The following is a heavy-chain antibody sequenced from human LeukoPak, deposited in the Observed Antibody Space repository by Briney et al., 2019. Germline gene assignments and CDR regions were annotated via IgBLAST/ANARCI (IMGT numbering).Heavy chain of an antibody. D-gene: IGHD3-10*01. CDR3: ARGGVAPSGGPFFDY. CDR2: MYHDRDT. J-gene: IGHJ4*02. CDR1: RGSISSGGYS. Sequence: PSETLSLTCVVSRGSISSGGYSGSWIRQPPGKSLECFGYMYHDRDTYYNPYLKGRVTISVDRSKNQFSLKVSSVTAADTAVYYCARGGVAPSGGPFFDYWGQGTLVTVSS. V-gene: IGHV4-30-2*01.